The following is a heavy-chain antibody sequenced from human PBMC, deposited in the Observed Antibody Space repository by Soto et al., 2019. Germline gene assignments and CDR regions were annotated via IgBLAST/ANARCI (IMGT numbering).Heavy chain of an antibody. J-gene: IGHJ4*02. V-gene: IGHV3-33*01. CDR1: GLTFNKYG. D-gene: IGHD1-1*01. CDR3: ATDPGNDEAIDY. CDR2: IWHDGSNK. Sequence: QVQLVESGGGVVQPGRSLRLSCAASGLTFNKYGMHWVRQAAGKGLEWVAVIWHDGSNKDYADSVKGRFTVSRDNSKSSLYLQMNSLRAEDTAVYYCATDPGNDEAIDYWGQGTLVTVSS.